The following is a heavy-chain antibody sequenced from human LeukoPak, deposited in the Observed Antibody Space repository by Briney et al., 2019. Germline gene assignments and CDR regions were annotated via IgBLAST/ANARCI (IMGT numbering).Heavy chain of an antibody. V-gene: IGHV3-23*01. CDR1: GFTFSSYA. CDR3: ARDHPYYDSSGASKFDY. Sequence: GGSLRLSCAASGFTFSSYAMSWVRQAPGKGLEWVSAISGSGGNTYYADSVKGRFTISRDNSKNTLYLQMNSLRAEDTAVYYCARDHPYYDSSGASKFDYWGQGTLDTVSS. CDR2: ISGSGGNT. J-gene: IGHJ4*02. D-gene: IGHD3-22*01.